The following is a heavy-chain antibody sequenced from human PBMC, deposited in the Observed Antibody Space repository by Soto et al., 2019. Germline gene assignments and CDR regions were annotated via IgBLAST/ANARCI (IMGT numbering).Heavy chain of an antibody. V-gene: IGHV3-30*18. Sequence: QEQLVESGGGVVLPGRSLRLSCAASGFTFNTFGMHWVRQAPGKGLEWVAVISYDGSDKYYSDSVRGRFIISRDNYMNTLYLQMNSLRTEDTAVYYCAKSPNFYRSSYHCYNYYFDYWGQGTLVTVS. CDR2: ISYDGSDK. D-gene: IGHD3-22*01. CDR3: AKSPNFYRSSYHCYNYYFDY. CDR1: GFTFNTFG. J-gene: IGHJ4*02.